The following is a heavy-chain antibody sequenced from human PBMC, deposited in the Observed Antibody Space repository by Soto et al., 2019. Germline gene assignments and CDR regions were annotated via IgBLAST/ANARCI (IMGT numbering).Heavy chain of an antibody. D-gene: IGHD3-9*01. CDR1: GGSISSYY. J-gene: IGHJ4*02. V-gene: IGHV4-59*04. Sequence: PXXTLSLPCTVSGGSISSYYWSWIPQPPGKGLEWIGSIYYSGNTYYNPSLQSRVAMSIDTSNNHFSLKLSSATAADTAVYYCAAYDILTVYFPQYSFDYWGQGALVTVSS. CDR2: IYYSGNT. CDR3: AAYDILTVYFPQYSFDY.